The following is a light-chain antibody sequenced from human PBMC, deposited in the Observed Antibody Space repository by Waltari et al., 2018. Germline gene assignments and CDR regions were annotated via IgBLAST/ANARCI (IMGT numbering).Light chain of an antibody. V-gene: IGLV3-1*01. J-gene: IGLJ1*01. CDR2: QDS. CDR3: QAWDSSTGV. CDR1: KLGATY. Sequence: SSELTQPPSVSVSPGQTASITCSGDKLGATYACWYQQKPGQSPVLVIYQDSKRPSGIPERFSGSNSGNTATLTISGTQAMDEADYYCQAWDSSTGVFGTGTKVTVL.